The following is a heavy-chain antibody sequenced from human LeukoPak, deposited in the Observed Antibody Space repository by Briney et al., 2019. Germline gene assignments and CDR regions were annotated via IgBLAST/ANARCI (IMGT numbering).Heavy chain of an antibody. Sequence: SETLSLTCAVYGGSFSGYYWSWIRQPPGKGLEWIGEINHSGSTNYSPSLKSRVTISVDTSKNQFSLKLSSVTAADTAVYYCARALYSSSWYYWGQGTLVTVSS. J-gene: IGHJ4*02. D-gene: IGHD6-13*01. CDR2: INHSGST. V-gene: IGHV4-34*01. CDR3: ARALYSSSWYY. CDR1: GGSFSGYY.